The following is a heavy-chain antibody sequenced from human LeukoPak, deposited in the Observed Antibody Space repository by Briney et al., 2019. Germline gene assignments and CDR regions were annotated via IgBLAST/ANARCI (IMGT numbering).Heavy chain of an antibody. J-gene: IGHJ5*02. CDR3: ARHMFWSDYLNWFDP. CDR1: GGSISSSSYY. V-gene: IGHV4-39*01. CDR2: IYYSGST. Sequence: SETLSLTCTVSGGSISSSSYYWGWIRQPPGKRLEWIGSIYYSGSTYYNPSLKSRVTISVDTSKNQFSLKLSSVTAADTAVYSCARHMFWSDYLNWFDPWGQGTLVSVSS. D-gene: IGHD3-3*01.